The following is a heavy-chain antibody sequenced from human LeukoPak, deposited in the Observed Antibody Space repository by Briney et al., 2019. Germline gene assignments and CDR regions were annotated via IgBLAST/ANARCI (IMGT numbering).Heavy chain of an antibody. Sequence: GGSLRLSCTASGFTFSSYWMNWVRQAPGKGLEWVANIKQDGSEKYYVDSVKGRFTISRDNAKKSLYLQMNSLRAEDTTVYYCARETEMANLDYWGQGTLVTVSS. CDR1: GFTFSSYW. J-gene: IGHJ4*02. CDR3: ARETEMANLDY. CDR2: IKQDGSEK. V-gene: IGHV3-7*04. D-gene: IGHD5-24*01.